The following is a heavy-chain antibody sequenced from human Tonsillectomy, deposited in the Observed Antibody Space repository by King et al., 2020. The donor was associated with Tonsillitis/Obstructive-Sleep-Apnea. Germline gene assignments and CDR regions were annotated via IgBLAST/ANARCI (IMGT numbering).Heavy chain of an antibody. V-gene: IGHV5-51*01. CDR1: GCSFTTFW. CDR2: IYPGDSRT. J-gene: IGHJ4*02. Sequence: LQLVQSGAEVKKPGESLKISCKGSGCSFTTFWIGWVRQMPGKGLEWMGIIYPGDSRTKYSPSFQGQVTISADKSISTAYLQWSSLKASDTAMYYCAIPGTSGTSFYDFWSAYDYWGQGTLVTVSS. CDR3: AIPGTSGTSFYDFWSAYDY. D-gene: IGHD3-3*01.